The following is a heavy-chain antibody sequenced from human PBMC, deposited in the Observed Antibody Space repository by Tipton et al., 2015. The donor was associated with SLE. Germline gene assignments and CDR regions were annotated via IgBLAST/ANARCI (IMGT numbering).Heavy chain of an antibody. Sequence: SLRLSCAASGFTFSDYSMNWVRRAPGKGLEWVSYIHSSGTTTYYADSVKGRFTISRDNSKNTLYLQMSSLRIEDTALYYCARGANSGYDALDIWGQGTMVTASS. CDR3: ARGANSGYDALDI. V-gene: IGHV3-48*01. CDR2: IHSSGTTT. D-gene: IGHD5-12*01. CDR1: GFTFSDYS. J-gene: IGHJ3*02.